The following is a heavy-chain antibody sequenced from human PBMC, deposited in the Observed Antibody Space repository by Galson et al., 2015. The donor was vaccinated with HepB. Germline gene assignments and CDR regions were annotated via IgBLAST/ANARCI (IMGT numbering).Heavy chain of an antibody. J-gene: IGHJ4*02. D-gene: IGHD3-10*01. CDR1: GFTFSSYW. CDR2: IKQDGSEK. Sequence: SLRLSCAASGFTFSSYWMSWVRQAPGKGLEWVANIKQDGSEKYYVDSVKGRFTISGDNAKNSLYLQMNSLRAEDTAVYYCARASELLWFGELFYWGQGTLVTVSS. CDR3: ARASELLWFGELFY. V-gene: IGHV3-7*03.